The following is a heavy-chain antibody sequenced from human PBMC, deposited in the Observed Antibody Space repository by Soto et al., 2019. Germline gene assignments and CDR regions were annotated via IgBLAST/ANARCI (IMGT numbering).Heavy chain of an antibody. Sequence: EVQLVESGGGLIQPGGSLRLSCAASGFTVSSNYMSWVRQAPGKGPEWVSVIYSGGSTYYADSVKGRFTISRDNSKNTLYLQMNSLRAEDTAVYYCARARYYHTLDYWGQGTLVTVSS. CDR1: GFTVSSNY. D-gene: IGHD3-22*01. CDR3: ARARYYHTLDY. V-gene: IGHV3-53*01. J-gene: IGHJ4*02. CDR2: IYSGGST.